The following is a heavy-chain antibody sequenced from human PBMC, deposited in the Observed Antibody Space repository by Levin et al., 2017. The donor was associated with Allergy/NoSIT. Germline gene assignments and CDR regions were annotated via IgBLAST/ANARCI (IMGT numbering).Heavy chain of an antibody. V-gene: IGHV4-59*01. J-gene: IGHJ5*02. CDR1: GDSISSYY. CDR3: ARSVIHNWFDP. Sequence: SETLSLTCTVSGDSISSYYWSWIRQPPGKGLEWIGYIYYSGSTNYNPSLPRRVTISVDTSKKQFSLKLSSVTAADTAVYYCARSVIHNWFDPWGQGTLVTVSS. CDR2: IYYSGST. D-gene: IGHD3-16*02.